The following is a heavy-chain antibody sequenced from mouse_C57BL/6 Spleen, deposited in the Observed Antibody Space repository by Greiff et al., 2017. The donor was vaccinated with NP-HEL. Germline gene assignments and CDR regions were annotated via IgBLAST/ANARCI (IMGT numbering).Heavy chain of an antibody. D-gene: IGHD4-1*01. CDR3: TREGPNWSYFDY. CDR2: ISSGGDYI. V-gene: IGHV5-9-1*02. CDR1: GFTFSSYA. J-gene: IGHJ2*01. Sequence: EVKLMESGEGLVKPGGSLKLSCAASGFTFSSYAMSWVRQTPEKRLEWVAYISSGGDYIYYADTVKGRFTISRDNARNTLYLQMSSLKSEDTAMYYCTREGPNWSYFDYWGQGTTLTVSS.